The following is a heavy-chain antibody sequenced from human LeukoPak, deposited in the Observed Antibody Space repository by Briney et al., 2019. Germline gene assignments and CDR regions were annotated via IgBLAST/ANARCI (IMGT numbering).Heavy chain of an antibody. CDR2: IGTASDT. V-gene: IGHV3-13*01. Sequence: PGGSLRLSCAASGVTFSGFDMRWVRQPPGQGLEWVSTIGTASDTYYPGSVEGRFTLSRDNAKNSLYLQMYSLTAGDTAVSSWARAPPRGKYYCLDVWGKGTTVTVSS. D-gene: IGHD1-1*01. J-gene: IGHJ6*03. CDR3: ARAPPRGKYYCLDV. CDR1: GVTFSGFD.